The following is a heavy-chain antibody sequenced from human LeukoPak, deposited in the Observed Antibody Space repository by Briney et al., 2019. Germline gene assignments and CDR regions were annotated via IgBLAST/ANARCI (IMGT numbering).Heavy chain of an antibody. Sequence: GGSLRLSCAASGFTFISYAMNWVRQAPGKGLEGGSAISGSGDRTYYTDSVKGRFTISRDNSKNTLYLQMNSLRAEDTAVYFCARGPSGSLHYYHFYGMDVWGQGTTVTVS. J-gene: IGHJ6*02. CDR3: ARGPSGSLHYYHFYGMDV. V-gene: IGHV3-23*01. CDR2: ISGSGDRT. D-gene: IGHD1-26*01. CDR1: GFTFISYA.